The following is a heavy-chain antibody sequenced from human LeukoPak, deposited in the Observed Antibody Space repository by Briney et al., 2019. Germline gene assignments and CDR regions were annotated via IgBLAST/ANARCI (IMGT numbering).Heavy chain of an antibody. D-gene: IGHD2-2*01. V-gene: IGHV3-30*18. CDR2: ISYDGSNK. CDR1: GFTFSSYG. CDR3: AKNCGSSTGVPWFDP. J-gene: IGHJ5*02. Sequence: GRSLRLSCAASGFTFSSYGMLWVRQAPGKGLEWVAVISYDGSNKYYADSVKGRFTISRDNSKNTLYLQMNSLRAEDTAVYYCAKNCGSSTGVPWFDPWGQGTLVTVSS.